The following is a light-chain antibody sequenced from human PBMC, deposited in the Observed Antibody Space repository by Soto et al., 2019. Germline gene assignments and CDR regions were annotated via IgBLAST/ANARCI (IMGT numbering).Light chain of an antibody. CDR1: QSVNSD. V-gene: IGKV3-15*01. Sequence: ETVMTQSPATLSVSPGERATISCRASQSVNSDLAWYQKKPGQAPRLLIYGASTRATGFPARFSGGGSGTEFTLTISSLQSEDFAVYYCQQNNNWPRTFGQGTKWIS. J-gene: IGKJ1*01. CDR3: QQNNNWPRT. CDR2: GAS.